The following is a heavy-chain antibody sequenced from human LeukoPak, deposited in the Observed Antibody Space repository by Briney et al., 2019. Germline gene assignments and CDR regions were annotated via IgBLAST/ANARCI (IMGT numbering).Heavy chain of an antibody. V-gene: IGHV3-7*01. D-gene: IGHD6-19*01. CDR3: ARTSGWSSVDAFDI. CDR1: GFTFSSYW. J-gene: IGHJ3*02. CDR2: IKQDGSEK. Sequence: PGGSLRLSCAASGFTFSSYWMSWVRQAPGKGLEWVANIKQDGSEKYYVDSVKGRFTISRDNSKNTLYLQMNSLRAEDTAVYYCARTSGWSSVDAFDIWGQGTMVTVSS.